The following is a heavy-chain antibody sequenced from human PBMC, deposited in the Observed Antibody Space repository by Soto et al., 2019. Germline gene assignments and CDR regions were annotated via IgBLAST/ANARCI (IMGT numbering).Heavy chain of an antibody. CDR1: GYTFTSYG. J-gene: IGHJ6*02. CDR3: AREILSPDFYFHGMDV. V-gene: IGHV1-18*04. Sequence: QGQLVQSGAEVKKPGASVNVSCKASGYTFTSYGISWVRQAPGQGLEWMGWISAKKGNTKYAQKFQGRVTMTTDTSTSTAYMELRSLRSDDTAVYYCAREILSPDFYFHGMDVWGQGTTVTVSS. CDR2: ISAKKGNT. D-gene: IGHD2-15*01.